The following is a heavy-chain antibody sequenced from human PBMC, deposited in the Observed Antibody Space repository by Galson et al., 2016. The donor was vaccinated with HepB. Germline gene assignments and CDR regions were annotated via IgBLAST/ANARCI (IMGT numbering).Heavy chain of an antibody. CDR2: IYHSGSS. V-gene: IGHV4-30-2*06. J-gene: IGHJ4*02. Sequence: TLSLTCAVSGGSISSGGYSWSWIRQSPGKGLEWIGYIYHSGSSYYNPSLKSRVTILVDRSKNQFSLKLSSVTAADTAVYYGARQGAARPTRGFDYWGQGTLVTVSS. D-gene: IGHD6-6*01. CDR3: ARQGAARPTRGFDY. CDR1: GGSISSGGYS.